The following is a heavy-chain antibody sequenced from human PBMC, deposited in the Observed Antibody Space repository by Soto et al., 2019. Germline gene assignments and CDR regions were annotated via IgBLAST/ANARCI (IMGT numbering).Heavy chain of an antibody. CDR2: IYYSGST. CDR1: GGSISSSSYY. D-gene: IGHD6-19*01. Sequence: SETLSLTCTVSGGSISSSSYYWGWIRQPPGKGLEWIGSIYYSGSTYYNPSLKSRVTISVDTSENQFSLKLSSVTAADTAVYYCARQVVDGAVAGAGSFDYWGRGTLVTVSS. J-gene: IGHJ4*02. V-gene: IGHV4-39*01. CDR3: ARQVVDGAVAGAGSFDY.